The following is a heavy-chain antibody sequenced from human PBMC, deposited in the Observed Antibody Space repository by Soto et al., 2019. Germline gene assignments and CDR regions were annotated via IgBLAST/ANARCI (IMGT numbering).Heavy chain of an antibody. V-gene: IGHV1-69*01. CDR2: IIPIFGTA. CDR3: AREVGSLRAATPNWFDP. J-gene: IGHJ5*02. D-gene: IGHD2-15*01. CDR1: GGTFSSYA. Sequence: QVQLVQSGAEVKKPGSSVKVSCKASGGTFSSYAISWVRQAPGQGLEWMGGIIPIFGTANYAQKFQGRVTITADESTSTAYMELSSLRSEDTAVYYCAREVGSLRAATPNWFDPWGQGTLVTVSS.